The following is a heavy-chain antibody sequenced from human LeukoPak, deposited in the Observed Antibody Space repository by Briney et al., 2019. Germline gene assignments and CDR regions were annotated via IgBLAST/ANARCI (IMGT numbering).Heavy chain of an antibody. CDR2: IIPILGIA. J-gene: IGHJ4*02. Sequence: GASVKVSCKASGGTFSSYAISWVRQAPGQGLEWMGRIIPILGIANYAQKFQGRVTISADKSTSTAYMELSSLRSEDTAVYYCASGYSYAYLSWYWGQGTLVTVSS. CDR3: ASGYSYAYLSWY. V-gene: IGHV1-69*04. D-gene: IGHD5-18*01. CDR1: GGTFSSYA.